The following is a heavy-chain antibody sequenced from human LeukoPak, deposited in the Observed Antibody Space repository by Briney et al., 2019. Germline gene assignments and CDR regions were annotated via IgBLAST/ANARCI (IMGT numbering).Heavy chain of an antibody. CDR1: GFTFSDYY. D-gene: IGHD3-10*01. CDR3: ARVYMGLWFGESQWELHDPTIEYYSDY. CDR2: ISSSGSTI. J-gene: IGHJ4*02. V-gene: IGHV3-11*01. Sequence: GGSLRLSCAASGFTFSDYYMSWIRQAPGKGLEWVSYISSSGSTIYYADSVKGRFTISRGNAKNSLYLQMNSLRAEDTAVYYCARVYMGLWFGESQWELHDPTIEYYSDYWGQGTLVTVSS.